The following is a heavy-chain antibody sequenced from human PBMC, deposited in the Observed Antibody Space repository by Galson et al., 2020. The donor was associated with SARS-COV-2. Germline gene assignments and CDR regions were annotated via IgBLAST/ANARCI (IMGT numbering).Heavy chain of an antibody. CDR1: GGSIRSGGYY. J-gene: IGHJ6*02. D-gene: IGHD2-2*01. Sequence: SATLSLTCPVSGGSIRSGGYYWSWIRQHPGKGLEWLGYIYYSGSTYYNPSLKSRVTISVDTSKNQFSLKLSSVTAADTAVYYCARDRYEIVVVPAAPSGYYYYGMDVWGQGTTVTVSS. CDR3: ARDRYEIVVVPAAPSGYYYYGMDV. CDR2: IYYSGST. V-gene: IGHV4-31*03.